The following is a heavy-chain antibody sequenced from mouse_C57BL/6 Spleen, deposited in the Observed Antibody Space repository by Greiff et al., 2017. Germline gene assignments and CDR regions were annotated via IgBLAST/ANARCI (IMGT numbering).Heavy chain of an antibody. Sequence: EVKLVESGGGLVKPGGSLKLSCAASGFTFSSYTMSWVRQTPEKRLEWVATISGGGGNTYYPDSVKGRFTISRDNAKNTLYLQMSSLRSEDTALYYCARRSLRSAMDYWGQGTSVTVSS. CDR3: ARRSLRSAMDY. D-gene: IGHD1-2*01. J-gene: IGHJ4*01. CDR2: ISGGGGNT. V-gene: IGHV5-9*01. CDR1: GFTFSSYT.